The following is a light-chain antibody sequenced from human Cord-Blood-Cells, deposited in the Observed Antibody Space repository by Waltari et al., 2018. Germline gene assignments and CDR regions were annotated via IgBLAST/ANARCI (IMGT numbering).Light chain of an antibody. CDR2: GAS. J-gene: IGKJ4*01. Sequence: EIVLTHSPATLSVSLGERANLSCRASQSVSSNLAWYQQKPGQAPRLLIYGASTRATGIPARFSGSGSGTEFTLTISSLQSEDFAVYYCQQYNNWPLTFGGGTKVEIK. V-gene: IGKV3-15*01. CDR1: QSVSSN. CDR3: QQYNNWPLT.